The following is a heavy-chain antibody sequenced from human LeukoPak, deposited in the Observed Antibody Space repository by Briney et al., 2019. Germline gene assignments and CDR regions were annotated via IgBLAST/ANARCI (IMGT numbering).Heavy chain of an antibody. CDR3: ASTGGSWVRAYFDY. Sequence: SETLSLTCTVSGGSISSSSYYWGWIRQPPGKGLEWIGEINHSGSTNYNPSLKSRVTISVDTSKNQFSLKLSSVTAADTAVYYCASTGGSWVRAYFDYWGQGTLVTVSS. CDR2: INHSGST. V-gene: IGHV4-39*07. J-gene: IGHJ4*02. D-gene: IGHD1-26*01. CDR1: GGSISSSSYY.